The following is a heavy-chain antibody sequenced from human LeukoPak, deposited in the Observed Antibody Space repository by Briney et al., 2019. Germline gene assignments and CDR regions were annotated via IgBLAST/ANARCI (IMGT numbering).Heavy chain of an antibody. CDR3: ARVAGYSSSFLPEYYYYMDV. V-gene: IGHV3-48*01. J-gene: IGHJ6*03. CDR1: GFTFSSYS. D-gene: IGHD6-6*01. CDR2: ISSSSSTI. Sequence: PGGSLRLSCAASGFTFSSYSMNWVRQAPGKGLQWVSYISSSSSTIYYADSVKGRFTISRDKAKNSLYLQMNSLRAEDTAVYYCARVAGYSSSFLPEYYYYMDVWGKGTTVTVSS.